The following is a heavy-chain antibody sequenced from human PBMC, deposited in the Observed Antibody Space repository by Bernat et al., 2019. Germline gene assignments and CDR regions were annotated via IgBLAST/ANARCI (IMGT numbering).Heavy chain of an antibody. CDR2: INTNTGNP. V-gene: IGHV7-4-1*02. Sequence: QVQLVQSGSELKEPWASVNVSCKASGYIFTTYAMNWVRQSPGRGPEWMGWINTNTGNPTYVQGFTGRLVVSLDTSVRTAYLQISSLKAEDTAVYYCARDRGGRLRLFEYWGQGTLVTVSS. D-gene: IGHD4-17*01. CDR1: GYIFTTYA. CDR3: ARDRGGRLRLFEY. J-gene: IGHJ4*02.